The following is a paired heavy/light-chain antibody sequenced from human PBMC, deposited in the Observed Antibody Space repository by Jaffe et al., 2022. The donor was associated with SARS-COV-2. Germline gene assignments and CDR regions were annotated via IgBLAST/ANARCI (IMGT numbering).Heavy chain of an antibody. V-gene: IGHV3-23*01. CDR1: GFTFSSYA. J-gene: IGHJ6*02. Sequence: EVQLLESGGGLVQPGGSLRLSCAASGFTFSSYAMSWVRQAPGKGLEWVSAISGSGGSTYYADSVKGRFTISRDNSKNTLYLQMNSLRAEDTAVYYCAKEVVVVITINYYYGMDVWGQGTTVTVSS. D-gene: IGHD3-22*01. CDR2: ISGSGGST. CDR3: AKEVVVVITINYYYGMDV.
Light chain of an antibody. Sequence: DIQMTQSPSSLSASVGDRVTITCRASQSISSYLNWYQQKPGKAPKLLIYAASSLQSGVPSRFSGSGSGTDFTLTISSLQPEDFATYYCQQSYSTPPGTFGQGTKLEIK. CDR2: AAS. V-gene: IGKV1-39*01. J-gene: IGKJ2*01. CDR1: QSISSY. CDR3: QQSYSTPPGT.